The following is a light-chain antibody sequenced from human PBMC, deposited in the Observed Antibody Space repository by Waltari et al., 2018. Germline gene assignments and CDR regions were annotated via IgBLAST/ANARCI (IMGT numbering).Light chain of an antibody. V-gene: IGLV1-36*01. CDR1: SSNIGNNT. CDR2: YDV. CDR3: AAWDDSLNGWV. Sequence: QSVLTQPPSVSEAPRQRVTISCSGSSSNIGNNTVNWYQQLPGKAPKLPIYYDVLLPSGVSDRFSGSKSGTSASLAISRLQSEDEADYYCAAWDDSLNGWVFGGGTRLTVL. J-gene: IGLJ3*02.